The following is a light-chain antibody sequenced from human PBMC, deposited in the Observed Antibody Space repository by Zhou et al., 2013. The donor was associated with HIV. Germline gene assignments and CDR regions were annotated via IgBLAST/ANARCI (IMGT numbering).Light chain of an antibody. CDR2: GVS. CDR3: QLYNNWPPP. J-gene: IGKJ5*01. CDR1: QSVSSY. V-gene: IGKV3-15*01. Sequence: EIVLTQSPGTLSLSPGERATLSCRASQSVSSYLAWYQQKPGQAPRLLIYGVSNRAPGIPARFSGSGSETEFTLTISSLQSEDFAIYFCQLYNNWPPPFGQGTRLEIK.